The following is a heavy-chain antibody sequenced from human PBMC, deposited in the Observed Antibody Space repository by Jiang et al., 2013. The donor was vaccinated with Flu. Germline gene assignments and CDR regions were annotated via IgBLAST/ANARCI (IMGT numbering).Heavy chain of an antibody. CDR3: ATIPTSLVGATTPPRPHGMDV. CDR2: INHSGST. Sequence: SPTCAIYGGSFSGYYWSWIRQPPGKGLEWIGEINHSGSTNYNPSLKSRVTISVDTSKNQFSLKLSSVTAADTAVYYCATIPTSLVGATTPPRPHGMDVWGQGTTVTVSS. V-gene: IGHV4-34*01. CDR1: GGSFSGYY. J-gene: IGHJ6*02. D-gene: IGHD1-26*01.